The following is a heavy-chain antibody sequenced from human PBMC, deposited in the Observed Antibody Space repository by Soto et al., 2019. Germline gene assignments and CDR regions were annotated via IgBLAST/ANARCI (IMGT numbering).Heavy chain of an antibody. CDR1: GGSISSYY. CDR3: AREGYYDFWSGYSPPGRFDY. CDR2: IYYSGST. Sequence: PSETLSLTCTVSGGSISSYYWSWIRQPPGKGLEWIGYIYYSGSTNYNPSLKSRVTISVDTSKNQFSLKLSSVTAADTAVYYCAREGYYDFWSGYSPPGRFDYWGQGTLVTVSS. V-gene: IGHV4-59*01. J-gene: IGHJ4*02. D-gene: IGHD3-3*01.